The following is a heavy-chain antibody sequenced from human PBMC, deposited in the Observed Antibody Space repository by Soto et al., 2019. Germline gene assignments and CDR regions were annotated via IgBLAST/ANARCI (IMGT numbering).Heavy chain of an antibody. CDR3: ARVPSSGSYRSYSYFGMDV. Sequence: EVQLVESGGGLVQPGGSLRVSCAASGFTLRTYSLNWVRQAPGRGLEWISYISSSGSTIYYADSVKGRFTVSRDNAKNSLSLQMTSLRDEDTAVYYCARVPSSGSYRSYSYFGMDVWGPGTTVTVSS. CDR2: ISSSGSTI. D-gene: IGHD1-26*01. V-gene: IGHV3-48*02. CDR1: GFTLRTYS. J-gene: IGHJ6*02.